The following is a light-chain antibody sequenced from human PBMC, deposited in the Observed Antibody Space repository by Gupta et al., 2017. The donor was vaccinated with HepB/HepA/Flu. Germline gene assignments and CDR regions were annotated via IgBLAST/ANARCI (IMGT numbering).Light chain of an antibody. CDR1: KLGDKY. V-gene: IGLV3-1*01. CDR2: QDS. J-gene: IGLJ2*01. CDR3: QAWDSSTNVV. Sequence: SYELTQSPSVSVSPGQTASITCSGDKLGDKYACWYQQKPGQSPVLVIYQDSKRPSVIPERFSGSNSGNTATLTISGTQAMDEADYYCQAWDSSTNVVFGGGTKLTVL.